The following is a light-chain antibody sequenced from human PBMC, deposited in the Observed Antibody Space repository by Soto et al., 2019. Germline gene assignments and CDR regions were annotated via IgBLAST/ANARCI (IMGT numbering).Light chain of an antibody. CDR1: QSVSSSSY. J-gene: IGKJ2*01. Sequence: EIVLTQSPGTLSLSPGERATLSCRASQSVSSSSYLAWYQQKPGQAPRLLIYGASSRVTGIPDRFSGSGSATDFTLTISRLEPEEFAVYYCLQYGSSPSYTFGQGTKLEIK. V-gene: IGKV3-20*01. CDR3: LQYGSSPSYT. CDR2: GAS.